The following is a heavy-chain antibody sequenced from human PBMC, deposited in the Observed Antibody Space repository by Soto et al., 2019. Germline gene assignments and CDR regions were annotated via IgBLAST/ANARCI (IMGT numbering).Heavy chain of an antibody. V-gene: IGHV2-5*02. J-gene: IGHJ4*02. Sequence: QITLKESGPPLVNPTQTLTLTCTFSGFSLSTSGVGVGWIRQPPGKALEWLALIYWDDDKRYSPSLKSRLTITKDTSKNQVVLTMTNMDPVDTATYYCAHSDSSSWYAKDFDYWGQGTLVTVSS. CDR1: GFSLSTSGVG. D-gene: IGHD6-13*01. CDR2: IYWDDDK. CDR3: AHSDSSSWYAKDFDY.